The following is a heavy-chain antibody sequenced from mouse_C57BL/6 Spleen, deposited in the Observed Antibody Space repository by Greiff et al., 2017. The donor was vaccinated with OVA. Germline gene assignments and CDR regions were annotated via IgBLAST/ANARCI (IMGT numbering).Heavy chain of an antibody. J-gene: IGHJ1*03. CDR1: GYTFTSYW. Sequence: VQLQQPGAELVKPGASVKMSCKASGYTFTSYWITWVKQRPGQGLEWIGDIYPGSGSTNYNEKFKSKATLTVDTSSSTAYMQLSSLTSEDSAVYYCAREGTTVVATKYFDVWGTGTTVTVSS. CDR3: AREGTTVVATKYFDV. V-gene: IGHV1-55*01. CDR2: IYPGSGST. D-gene: IGHD1-1*01.